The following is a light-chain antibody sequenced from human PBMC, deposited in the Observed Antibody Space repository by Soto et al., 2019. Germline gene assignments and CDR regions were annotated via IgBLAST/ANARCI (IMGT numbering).Light chain of an antibody. CDR3: QQYDNSPWT. CDR1: QSVISSF. V-gene: IGKV3-20*01. CDR2: GAS. J-gene: IGKJ1*01. Sequence: EIVLTQSPGTLSLSPGERATLSCRASQSVISSFLAWFQQKPGQAPRLLIYGASSRATGIPDRFSGSGSGTDFTLTTSRLEPEDFAVYDCQQYDNSPWTFGQGTKVEIK.